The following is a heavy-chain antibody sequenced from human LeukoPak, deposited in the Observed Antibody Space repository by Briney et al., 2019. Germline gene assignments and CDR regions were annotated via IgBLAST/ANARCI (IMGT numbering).Heavy chain of an antibody. D-gene: IGHD2-2*01. V-gene: IGHV3-11*01. CDR3: ATPLGYFSSTSCGPLDY. CDR2: ISSSGSTI. Sequence: PGGSLRLSCAASGFTFSDYYMSWIPQAPGKGLEWVSYISSSGSTIYYADSVRGRFTISRDNAKNSLYLQMNSQRAEDTAEYYCATPLGYFSSTSCGPLDYWGQGTLVTVSS. CDR1: GFTFSDYY. J-gene: IGHJ4*02.